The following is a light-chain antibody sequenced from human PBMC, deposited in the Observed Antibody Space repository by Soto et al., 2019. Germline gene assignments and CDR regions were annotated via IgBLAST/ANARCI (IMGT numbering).Light chain of an antibody. CDR1: QSVSNN. CDR2: GAS. V-gene: IGKV3-15*01. Sequence: IVLPQSPGTLSLSPGERATLSCRASQSVSNNYIAWYQQKPGQAPRLLIYGASTRATGVPDRFSGTGSGTEFTLTISSLKSEDYAVYYCQQYKSWPPITFGQGTRLEI. CDR3: QQYKSWPPIT. J-gene: IGKJ5*01.